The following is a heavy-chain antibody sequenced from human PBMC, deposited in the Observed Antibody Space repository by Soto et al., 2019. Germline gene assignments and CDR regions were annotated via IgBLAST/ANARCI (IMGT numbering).Heavy chain of an antibody. D-gene: IGHD6-6*01. CDR2: IPYDGSNK. V-gene: IGHV3-30*18. CDR3: AKDKVPLAARLGLDY. Sequence: GESLKISCAASGFNFSSYGMHWVRQAPGKGLEWVAVIPYDGSNKYYADSVKGRFTISRDNSKNTLYLQMNSLRAEDTAVYYCAKDKVPLAARLGLDYWGQGTLVTVSS. J-gene: IGHJ4*02. CDR1: GFNFSSYG.